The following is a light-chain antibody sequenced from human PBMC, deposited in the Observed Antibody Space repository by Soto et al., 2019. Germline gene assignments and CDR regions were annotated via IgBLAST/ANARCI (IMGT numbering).Light chain of an antibody. J-gene: IGKJ5*01. CDR1: QSLVHSDGIAY. CDR3: MQGTHWPPT. V-gene: IGKV2-30*02. CDR2: KVS. Sequence: DVVMTQSPLSLPVTLGQPASISCRSNQSLVHSDGIAYFSWFQQRPGRSPRRLIYKVSNRDSGVPDRFSGSGSGTDFTLKISRVEAEDVGVYYCMQGTHWPPTFGQATRLEIK.